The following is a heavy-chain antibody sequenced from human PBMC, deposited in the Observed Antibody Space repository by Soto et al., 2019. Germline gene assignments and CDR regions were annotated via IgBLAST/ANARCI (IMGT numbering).Heavy chain of an antibody. Sequence: QVQLQESGPGLVKPSETLSLTCTVSGGSISSYYWSWIRQPAGKGLEWIVRIYTSGSTNYNPSLKSRVTMSVDTSKHQFSLKLSSVTAADTAVYYCASKGYYYDSSGYPRDAFDIWGQGTMVTVSS. CDR3: ASKGYYYDSSGYPRDAFDI. CDR2: IYTSGST. CDR1: GGSISSYY. J-gene: IGHJ3*02. V-gene: IGHV4-4*07. D-gene: IGHD3-22*01.